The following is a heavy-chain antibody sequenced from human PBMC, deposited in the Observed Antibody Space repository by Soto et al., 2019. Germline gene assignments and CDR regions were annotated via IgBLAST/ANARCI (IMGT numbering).Heavy chain of an antibody. V-gene: IGHV1-18*01. CDR1: GYTFTSYG. CDR2: ISAYNGNT. D-gene: IGHD3-22*01. CDR3: AGSLSAYVTHVDY. Sequence: QVQLVQSGAEVKKPGASVKVSCKASGYTFTSYGISWVRQAPGQGFKWMGWISAYNGNTNYAQKLQGRVTMTTDTSTSTAYMELASLRSEDTAVYYWAGSLSAYVTHVDYWGQGALVTVSS. J-gene: IGHJ4*02.